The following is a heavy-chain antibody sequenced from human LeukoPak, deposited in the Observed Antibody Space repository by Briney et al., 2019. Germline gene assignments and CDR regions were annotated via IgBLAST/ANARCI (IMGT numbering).Heavy chain of an antibody. CDR2: IYYSGST. V-gene: IGHV4-39*01. CDR3: ATLWSGPY. CDR1: GGSISSSSYY. J-gene: IGHJ4*02. Sequence: SETLSLTCTVSGGSISSSSYYWGWIRQPPGKGLEWIGSIYYSGSTYYNPSLKSRVTISVDTSKNQFSLKLSSVTAADTAVYYCATLWSGPYWGQGTLVTVSS. D-gene: IGHD3-3*01.